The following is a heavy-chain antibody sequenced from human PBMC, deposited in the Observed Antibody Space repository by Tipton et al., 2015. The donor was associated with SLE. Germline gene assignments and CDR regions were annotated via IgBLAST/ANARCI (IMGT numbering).Heavy chain of an antibody. CDR1: GFIFSNYG. CDR3: AQEKSGIQLGALDF. Sequence: SLRLSCAASGFIFSNYGLHWVRQAPGKGLEWVAFIQTDGVTKYYADSVEGRFTVSRDDSKNTLYLHMNRLRVEDTAVYFCAQEKSGIQLGALDFWGPGTMVTVTA. CDR2: IQTDGVTK. V-gene: IGHV3-30*02. D-gene: IGHD5-24*01. J-gene: IGHJ3*01.